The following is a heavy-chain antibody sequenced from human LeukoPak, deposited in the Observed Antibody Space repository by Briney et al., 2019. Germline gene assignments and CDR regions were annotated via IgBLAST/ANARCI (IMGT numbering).Heavy chain of an antibody. CDR2: INPNSGGT. J-gene: IGHJ4*02. CDR3: ARLASMMLEDY. CDR1: GYTFTSYY. Sequence: GASVKVSCKASGYTFTSYYMRWVRQAPGQGLEWMGRINPNSGGTNYAQKFQGRVTMTRDTSISTAYMELSRLRSDDTAVYYCARLASMMLEDYWGQGTLVTVSS. V-gene: IGHV1-2*06. D-gene: IGHD4/OR15-4a*01.